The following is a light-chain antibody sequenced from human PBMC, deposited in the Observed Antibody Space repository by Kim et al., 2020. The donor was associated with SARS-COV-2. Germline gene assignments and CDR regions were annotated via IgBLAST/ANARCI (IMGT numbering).Light chain of an antibody. Sequence: VSPAQRASITCDGDKWGDKHACWYQQKPGQSPVLFIYQDSRRPSGIHERFSGSNSGNTATLTISGTQAMDEADYYGQAWDSSTYVFGTGTKVTVL. V-gene: IGLV3-1*01. CDR2: QDS. CDR1: KWGDKH. CDR3: QAWDSSTYV. J-gene: IGLJ1*01.